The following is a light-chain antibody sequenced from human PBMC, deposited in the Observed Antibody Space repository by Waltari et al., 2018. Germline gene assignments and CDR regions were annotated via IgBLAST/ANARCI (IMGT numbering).Light chain of an antibody. J-gene: IGKJ2*01. CDR2: HAS. V-gene: IGKV3-15*01. CDR1: QSVSSS. Sequence: IVMTQSPATLPVSPGERATLSCRASQSVSSSLAWYQQKPGQAPRLIICHASTRATGVPTGFSGSGSGTEFTLTISSLQSEDFAVYYCQRYNNGGKTFGPGTKLEIK. CDR3: QRYNNGGKT.